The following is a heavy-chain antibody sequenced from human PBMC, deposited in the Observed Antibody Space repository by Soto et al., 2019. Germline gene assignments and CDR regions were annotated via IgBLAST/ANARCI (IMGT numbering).Heavy chain of an antibody. D-gene: IGHD6-6*01. CDR3: AKNWDTTFSSSSH. CDR2: ISGSGGSI. CDR1: GFTFSTYA. Sequence: EVQLLESGGGLVQPGGSLRLSCAASGFTFSTYAMTWVRQAPGKGLEWVSAISGSGGSIYYADSVKGRFTISRDKSKNTLYLQMNSLRAKDTAVYYCAKNWDTTFSSSSHWGQGTLVTVSS. V-gene: IGHV3-23*01. J-gene: IGHJ4*02.